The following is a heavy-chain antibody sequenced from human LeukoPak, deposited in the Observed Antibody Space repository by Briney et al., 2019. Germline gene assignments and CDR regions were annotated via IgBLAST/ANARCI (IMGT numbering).Heavy chain of an antibody. V-gene: IGHV3-74*01. CDR3: ARGLLGIDF. CDR1: GFTFSSYW. Sequence: GGSLRLSCAPSGFTFSSYWMHWVRQAPGKGLMWVSRIDTDGSNTNYADSVEGRFTISRDNAKYTLYLQMNSLRAEDTAVYYCARGLLGIDFWGQGTLVTVSS. J-gene: IGHJ4*02. CDR2: IDTDGSNT. D-gene: IGHD2-8*02.